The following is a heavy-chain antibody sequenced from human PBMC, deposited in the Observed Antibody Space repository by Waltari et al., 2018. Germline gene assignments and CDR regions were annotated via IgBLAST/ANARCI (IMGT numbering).Heavy chain of an antibody. D-gene: IGHD4-17*01. V-gene: IGHV3-7*01. CDR1: GFTFSSYW. CDR3: ARDLDYGVNSAYFPY. Sequence: EVQLVESGGGLVQPGGSLRLSCAASGFTFSSYWMSWVRQAPGKGLEWVANIKQDGSEKYYVDSVKGRFTISRDNAKNSLYLQMYSLSAEDTAVYYCARDLDYGVNSAYFPYWAQGPLVTLSS. CDR2: IKQDGSEK. J-gene: IGHJ4*02.